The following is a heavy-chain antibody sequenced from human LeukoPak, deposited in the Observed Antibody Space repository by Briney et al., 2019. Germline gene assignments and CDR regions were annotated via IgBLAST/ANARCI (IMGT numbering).Heavy chain of an antibody. J-gene: IGHJ4*02. D-gene: IGHD6-13*01. CDR1: GGSISSSNW. V-gene: IGHV4-4*02. CDR3: ARQQHLAKYYFDY. Sequence: SETLSLTCAVSGGSISSSNWWSWVRQPPGKGLEWIGEIYHSGSTNYNPSLKSRVTISVDKSKNQFSLKLSSVTAADTAVYYCARQQHLAKYYFDYWGQGTLVTVSS. CDR2: IYHSGST.